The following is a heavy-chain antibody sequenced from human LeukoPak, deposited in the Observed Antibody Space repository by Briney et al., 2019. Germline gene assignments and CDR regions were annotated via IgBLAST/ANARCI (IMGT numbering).Heavy chain of an antibody. Sequence: GGSLRLSCAVSGFPFSSYAMSWVRQAPGKGLEWVSAIIGSGDTTYYADSVKGRFTISRDNSKNTLYLQMNSLRAEDTAVYYCARARPRHNSRDGRNDYVWGSSDYYFDYWGQGTLVTVSS. D-gene: IGHD3-16*01. CDR2: IIGSGDTT. J-gene: IGHJ4*02. CDR1: GFPFSSYA. CDR3: ARARPRHNSRDGRNDYVWGSSDYYFDY. V-gene: IGHV3-23*01.